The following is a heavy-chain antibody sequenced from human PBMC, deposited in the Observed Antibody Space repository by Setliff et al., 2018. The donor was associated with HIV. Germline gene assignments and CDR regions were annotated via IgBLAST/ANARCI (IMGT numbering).Heavy chain of an antibody. J-gene: IGHJ4*02. CDR3: ARGIENFWSGYIR. CDR2: IYYNGNT. CDR1: GGSISNHY. D-gene: IGHD3-3*01. Sequence: PSETLSLTCSVSGGSISNHYWSWIRQPPEKGLEWIGTIYYNGNTNYNPSLKSRAAVSVDTSKNLFSLKLTSATPADTAVYYCARGIENFWSGYIRWGQGTLVTVSS. V-gene: IGHV4-59*11.